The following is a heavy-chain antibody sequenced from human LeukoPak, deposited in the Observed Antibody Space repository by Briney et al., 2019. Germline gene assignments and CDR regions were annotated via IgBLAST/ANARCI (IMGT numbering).Heavy chain of an antibody. D-gene: IGHD6-19*01. V-gene: IGHV1-8*01. CDR2: MNPNSGNT. J-gene: IGHJ3*02. CDR3: ARGKVRSSGWKIPCAFDI. Sequence: ASVTVSCKASGYTFTSYDINWVRQATGQGLEWMGWMNPNSGNTGYAQKFQGRVTMTRNTYISTAYVELSSLRSEDTAVYYCARGKVRSSGWKIPCAFDIWGQGTMVTVSS. CDR1: GYTFTSYD.